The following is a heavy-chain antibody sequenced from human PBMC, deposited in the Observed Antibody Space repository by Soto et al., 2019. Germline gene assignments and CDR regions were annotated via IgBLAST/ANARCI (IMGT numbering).Heavy chain of an antibody. D-gene: IGHD6-19*01. CDR1: GFSFDDSA. CDR3: AKDGRPEIAVAPGWFDP. J-gene: IGHJ5*02. V-gene: IGHV3-9*01. CDR2: ISWNSGSI. Sequence: EVQLVESGGDLVQPGGSLRLSCAASGFSFDDSAMHWVRQTPGKGLEWVSGISWNSGSIAYADSVKGRFTISRDNAKNSVYLQMNSLRIEDTGLYYFAKDGRPEIAVAPGWFDPWGQGTRVTVSS.